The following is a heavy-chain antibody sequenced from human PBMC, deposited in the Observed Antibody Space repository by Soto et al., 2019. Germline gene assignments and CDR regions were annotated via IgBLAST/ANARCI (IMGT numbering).Heavy chain of an antibody. CDR2: FVPILGLA. J-gene: IGHJ5*02. Sequence: QVQLVQSGAEVKKPGSSVKVSCKASGGTFSSYTISWVRQAPGQGLEWMGRFVPILGLAHYAQKFQGRVTINADKSTSTAYMELSSLRSADAAVYYCARDVGSGVDPWGQGTLVTVSS. CDR3: ARDVGSGVDP. D-gene: IGHD3-10*01. CDR1: GGTFSSYT. V-gene: IGHV1-69*08.